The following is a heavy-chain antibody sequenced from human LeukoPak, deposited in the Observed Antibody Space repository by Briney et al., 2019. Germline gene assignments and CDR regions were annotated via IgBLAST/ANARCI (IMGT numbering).Heavy chain of an antibody. J-gene: IGHJ6*02. CDR2: INPNSGGT. CDR1: GYTFTDYY. V-gene: IGHV1-2*02. CDR3: ARDHCTSSGCYEYYYYGVDV. D-gene: IGHD2-2*01. Sequence: ASVTVSFKASGYTFTDYYIQWVRQAPGQGLEWMGWINPNSGGTNSAQKFQGRVTMTRDTSVSTAYMELSRLRSDDTAVYYCARDHCTSSGCYEYYYYGVDVWGQGTTVTVSS.